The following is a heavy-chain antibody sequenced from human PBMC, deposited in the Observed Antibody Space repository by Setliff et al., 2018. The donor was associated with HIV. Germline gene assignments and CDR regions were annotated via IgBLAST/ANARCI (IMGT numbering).Heavy chain of an antibody. CDR1: GYTFSSYG. J-gene: IGHJ3*02. V-gene: IGHV1-18*01. Sequence: ASVKVSCKASGYTFSSYGFSWVRQAPGQGLEWMGRISGNNGNRNYAQRLQGRVTMTTDTSTSTAYMELRSLRSDDTAVYYCAREGLLGIWGQGTMVTVSS. CDR3: AREGLLGI. D-gene: IGHD3-16*01. CDR2: ISGNNGNR.